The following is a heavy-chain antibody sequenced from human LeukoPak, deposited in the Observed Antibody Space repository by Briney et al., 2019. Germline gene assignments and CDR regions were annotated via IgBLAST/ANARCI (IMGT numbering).Heavy chain of an antibody. CDR1: GVSFSGYY. V-gene: IGHV4-34*01. J-gene: IGHJ5*02. CDR2: INHSGST. D-gene: IGHD5-18*01. Sequence: MSSETLSLTCAVYGVSFSGYYWSCIRQPPGKGLEWIGEINHSGSTNYNASLKSRVTISVDTSKNQFSLRLSSVTAADTAVYYCAPRGDIEHSYGYRMWLDPWGQGTRVTVSS. CDR3: APRGDIEHSYGYRMWLDP.